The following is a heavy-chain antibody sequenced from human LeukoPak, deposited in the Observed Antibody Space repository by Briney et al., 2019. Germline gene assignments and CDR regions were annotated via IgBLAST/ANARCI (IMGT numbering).Heavy chain of an antibody. V-gene: IGHV1-58*01. Sequence: SVKVSCKASGFTFTSSAVQWVRQARGQRLEWIGWIVVGSGNTNYAQKFQERITITRDMSTSTAYMELSSLRSEDTAVYYCAADPPSSGWGRDAFDIWGQGTMVTVSS. CDR3: AADPPSSGWGRDAFDI. J-gene: IGHJ3*02. CDR1: GFTFTSSA. CDR2: IVVGSGNT. D-gene: IGHD6-19*01.